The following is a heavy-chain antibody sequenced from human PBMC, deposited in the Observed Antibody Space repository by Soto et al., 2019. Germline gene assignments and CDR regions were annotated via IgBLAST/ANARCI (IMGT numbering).Heavy chain of an antibody. Sequence: QVQLVQSGAEVKKPGSSVKVSCKASGGTFSSYTISWVRQAPGQGLEWMGRIIPILGITNYAQKFQGRVTITADKSTSTAYMELSSLRSEDTAVYYCARFRGSYGMDVWGQGTTVTVSS. CDR2: IIPILGIT. D-gene: IGHD3-10*01. J-gene: IGHJ6*02. V-gene: IGHV1-69*02. CDR3: ARFRGSYGMDV. CDR1: GGTFSSYT.